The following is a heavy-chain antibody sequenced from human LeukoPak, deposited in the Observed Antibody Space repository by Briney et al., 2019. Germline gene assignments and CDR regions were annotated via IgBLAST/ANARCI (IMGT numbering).Heavy chain of an antibody. D-gene: IGHD2-15*01. CDR2: ISSSSSYI. Sequence: GGSLRLSCAASGFTFSSYSMNWVRQAPGKGLEWVSSISSSSSYIYYADSVKGRFTISRDNAKNSLYLQMNSLRAEDTAVYYCARVRKPQLGYCSGGSCYRDAFDIWGQGTMVTVSS. V-gene: IGHV3-21*01. J-gene: IGHJ3*02. CDR1: GFTFSSYS. CDR3: ARVRKPQLGYCSGGSCYRDAFDI.